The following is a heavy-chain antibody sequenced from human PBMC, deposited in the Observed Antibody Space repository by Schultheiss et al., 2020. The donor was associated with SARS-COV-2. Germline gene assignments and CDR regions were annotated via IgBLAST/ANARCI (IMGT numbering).Heavy chain of an antibody. CDR3: AKDRYFETSGWFDP. CDR2: ISGSGGST. V-gene: IGHV3-23*01. J-gene: IGHJ5*02. Sequence: GGSLRLSCAASGFTFSSYAMSWVRQAPGKGLEWVSAISGSGGSTYYADSVKGRFTISRDNSKNTLYLQMDSLRAEDTAIYYCAKDRYFETSGWFDPWGQGTLVTVSS. CDR1: GFTFSSYA. D-gene: IGHD2-2*01.